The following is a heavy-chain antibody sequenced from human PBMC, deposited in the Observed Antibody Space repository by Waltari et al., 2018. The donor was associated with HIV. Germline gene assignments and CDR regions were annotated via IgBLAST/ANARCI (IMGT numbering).Heavy chain of an antibody. CDR1: GFRFSDYA. CDR3: AREPRESIDY. Sequence: QVQLVESGGGVVQPGRSLRVSCAASGFRFSDYAIHWVRQAPGKGLECLTSVSYDGKYIHYAASVRGRFTVSRDDSQNTAYLQMTSLRVDDTAVYFCAREPRESIDYWGQGTLVTVSS. V-gene: IGHV3-30*04. CDR2: VSYDGKYI. J-gene: IGHJ4*01.